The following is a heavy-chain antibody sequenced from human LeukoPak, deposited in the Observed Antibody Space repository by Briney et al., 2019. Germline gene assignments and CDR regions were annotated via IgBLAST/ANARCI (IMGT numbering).Heavy chain of an antibody. Sequence: ASVKVSCKASGYTFTGYYMHWVRQAPGQGLEWMGWISPNSGGTNYAQKFQGRVTMTRDTSISTAYMGLSRLRSDDTAVYYCARDQVDYDILTGYLYYFDYWGQGTLVTVSS. CDR2: ISPNSGGT. J-gene: IGHJ4*02. V-gene: IGHV1-2*02. CDR3: ARDQVDYDILTGYLYYFDY. D-gene: IGHD3-9*01. CDR1: GYTFTGYY.